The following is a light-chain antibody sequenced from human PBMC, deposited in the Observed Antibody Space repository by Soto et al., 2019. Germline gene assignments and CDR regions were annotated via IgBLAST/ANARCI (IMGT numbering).Light chain of an antibody. CDR2: EVN. J-gene: IGLJ3*02. Sequence: QSVLTQPASVSGSPGQSITISCTGTSSDVGGYNYVSWYQQHPGKAPKLMIYEVNNRPSGVSDRFSVSKSGNTAYLTISGLQVEDEADYYCSSFTSTNTWVFGGGTKVTVL. CDR3: SSFTSTNTWV. V-gene: IGLV2-14*01. CDR1: SSDVGGYNY.